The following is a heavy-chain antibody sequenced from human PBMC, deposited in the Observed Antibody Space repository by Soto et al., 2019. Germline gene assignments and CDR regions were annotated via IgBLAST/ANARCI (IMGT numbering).Heavy chain of an antibody. D-gene: IGHD2-21*02. CDR2: IYYSGST. CDR3: ARVRGDSKTDYYYYMDV. J-gene: IGHJ6*03. V-gene: IGHV4-59*01. Sequence: SEILSLTCTVSGGSISSYYWSWIRQPPGKGLEWIGYIYYSGSTNYNPSLKSRVTISVDTSKNQFSLKLSSVTAADTAVYYCARVRGDSKTDYYYYMDVWGKGTTVNVSS. CDR1: GGSISSYY.